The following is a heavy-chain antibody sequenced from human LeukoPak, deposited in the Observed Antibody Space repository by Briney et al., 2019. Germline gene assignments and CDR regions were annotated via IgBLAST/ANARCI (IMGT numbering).Heavy chain of an antibody. CDR2: ISESGDKT. CDR3: AKQWVDC. V-gene: IGHV3-23*01. J-gene: IGHJ4*02. Sequence: GGSLRLSCAASGYTFNNYAMNWVRQAPGKGLEWVSAISESGDKTHYADSVKGRFTISRDNSQNTLYLQMNSLRAEDTALYYCAKQWVDCWGQGTLVTVSS. CDR1: GYTFNNYA. D-gene: IGHD1-26*01.